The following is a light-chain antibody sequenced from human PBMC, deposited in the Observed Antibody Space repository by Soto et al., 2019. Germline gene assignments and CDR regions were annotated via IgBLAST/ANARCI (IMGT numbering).Light chain of an antibody. CDR2: GAS. J-gene: IGKJ4*01. Sequence: EIVMTQSPATLSVSPGERATLSCRASQSVSSNLAWYQQKPGQAPRLLIYGASTRATGILARFSGSASVTKLPLIISSLQSKDFEFYFWQTYNNWPPLTFVGWTKVE. CDR1: QSVSSN. CDR3: QTYNNWPPLT. V-gene: IGKV3-15*01.